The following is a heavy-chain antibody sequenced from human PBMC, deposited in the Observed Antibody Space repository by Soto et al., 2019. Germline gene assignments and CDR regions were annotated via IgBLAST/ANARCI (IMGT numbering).Heavy chain of an antibody. V-gene: IGHV3-33*01. J-gene: IGHJ6*02. Sequence: PGGSLRLSCAASGFTFSSYGMHWVRQAPGKGLEWVAVIWYDGSNKYYADSVKGRFTISRDNSKNTLYLQMNSLRAEDTAVYYCARAYDFWSGYPPVYGMDVWGQGTTVTVSS. CDR3: ARAYDFWSGYPPVYGMDV. CDR1: GFTFSSYG. CDR2: IWYDGSNK. D-gene: IGHD3-3*01.